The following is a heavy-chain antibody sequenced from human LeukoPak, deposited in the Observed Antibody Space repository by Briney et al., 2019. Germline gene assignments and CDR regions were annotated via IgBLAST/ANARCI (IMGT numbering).Heavy chain of an antibody. V-gene: IGHV3-23*01. CDR3: AKQSYARSLGE. Sequence: GGSLRLSCATSGFPFSDFSMTWVRQAPGKGLEWISTTNSGGSSTDYAESVKGRFTISRDNSKDTQYLQMSSLRVEDTATYYCAKQSYARSLGEGGPGTLVTVSS. J-gene: IGHJ4*02. CDR1: GFPFSDFS. CDR2: TNSGGSST. D-gene: IGHD2-8*01.